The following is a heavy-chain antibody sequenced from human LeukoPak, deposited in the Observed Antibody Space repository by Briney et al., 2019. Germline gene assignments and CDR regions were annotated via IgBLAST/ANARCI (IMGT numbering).Heavy chain of an antibody. CDR1: GYTFTSYG. Sequence: ASVEVSCKASGYTFTSYGISWVRQAPGQGLEWMGWISAYNGNTNYAQKLQGRVTMTTDTSTSTAYMELRSLRSDDTAVYYCARDLHEAAHTAMVDVFDYWGQGTLVTVSS. CDR3: ARDLHEAAHTAMVDVFDY. CDR2: ISAYNGNT. J-gene: IGHJ4*02. V-gene: IGHV1-18*01. D-gene: IGHD5-18*01.